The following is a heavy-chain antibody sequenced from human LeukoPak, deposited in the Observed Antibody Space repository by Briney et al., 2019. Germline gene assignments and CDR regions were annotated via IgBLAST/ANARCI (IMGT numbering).Heavy chain of an antibody. CDR1: GGSISSGSYY. CDR3: ARGMATTSPFDL. CDR2: IYTSAST. Sequence: PSQTLSLTCTVSGGSISSGSYYWSWIRQPAGKGLEWIGRIYTSASTNYTPSLKSRVTISVDTSKNQFSLKLSSVTAADTAVYYCARGMATTSPFDLWGRGTLVTVSS. J-gene: IGHJ2*01. V-gene: IGHV4-61*02. D-gene: IGHD5-24*01.